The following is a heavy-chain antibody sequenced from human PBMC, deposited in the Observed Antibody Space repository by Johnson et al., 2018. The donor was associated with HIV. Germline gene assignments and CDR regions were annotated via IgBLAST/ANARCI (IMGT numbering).Heavy chain of an antibody. D-gene: IGHD1-26*01. CDR2: IKQDGREK. J-gene: IGHJ3*02. Sequence: EKLVESGGGLVQPGGSLRLSCAASGFTFRSSWMSWVRQAPGKGLEWGANIKQDGREKSYVDSVQGRFTISRDNAKNSLYLQMNSLRAEDTAVYYSARVQSLQWELLDGDAFDIWGQGTMVTVSS. V-gene: IGHV3-7*01. CDR1: GFTFRSSW. CDR3: ARVQSLQWELLDGDAFDI.